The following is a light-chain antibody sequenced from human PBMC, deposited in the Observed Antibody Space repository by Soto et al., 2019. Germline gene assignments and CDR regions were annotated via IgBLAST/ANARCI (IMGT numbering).Light chain of an antibody. CDR2: EVS. Sequence: QAVVTQPASVSGSPGQSITISCTGTSSDVGGYNYVSWFQQHPGKAPKVMIYEVSNRPSGVSDRFSGSKSGNTASLTISGLQAEDEADYYCSSYTGSSTWVFGGGTKLTVL. CDR1: SSDVGGYNY. V-gene: IGLV2-14*01. J-gene: IGLJ3*02. CDR3: SSYTGSSTWV.